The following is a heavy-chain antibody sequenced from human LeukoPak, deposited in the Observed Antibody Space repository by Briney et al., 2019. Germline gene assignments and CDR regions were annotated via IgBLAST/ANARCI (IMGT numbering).Heavy chain of an antibody. CDR3: AREPGRGDYYYGMDV. CDR1: GGSISSSSYY. Sequence: SETLSLTCTVSGGSISSSSYYWGWIRQPPGKGLEWIGSIYYSGSTYYNPSLKSRVTISVDTSKNQFSLKLSSVTAADTAVYYCAREPGRGDYYYGMDVWGQGTTVTVSS. J-gene: IGHJ6*02. CDR2: IYYSGST. V-gene: IGHV4-39*07. D-gene: IGHD3-10*01.